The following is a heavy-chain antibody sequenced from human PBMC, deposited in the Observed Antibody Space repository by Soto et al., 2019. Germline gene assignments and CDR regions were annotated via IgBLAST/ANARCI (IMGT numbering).Heavy chain of an antibody. J-gene: IGHJ4*02. CDR3: TTDGVVVVPAAPD. V-gene: IGHV3-15*01. Sequence: GCLGLCCAACGFSFSNAWVSWVRQAPGKGLEWVGRIKSKTDGGTTDYAAPVKGRFTISRDDSKNTLYLQMNSLKTEDTAVYYCTTDGVVVVPAAPDWGQGTPVTVSS. CDR2: IKSKTDGGTT. D-gene: IGHD2-2*01. CDR1: GFSFSNAW.